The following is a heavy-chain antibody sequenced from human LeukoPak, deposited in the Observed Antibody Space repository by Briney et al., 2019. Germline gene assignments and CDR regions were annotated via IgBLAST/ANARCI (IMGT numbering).Heavy chain of an antibody. CDR3: ARYSSSREYFFDY. CDR2: INSDGSST. Sequence: GGSLRLSCAASGFTFSTYWMHWVRQGPGKGLVWVSRINSDGSSTSYADSVKGRFTISRDNAKNTLYLQMNSLRAEDMAVYYCARYSSSREYFFDYWGQGTLVTVSS. CDR1: GFTFSTYW. J-gene: IGHJ4*02. D-gene: IGHD6-6*01. V-gene: IGHV3-74*01.